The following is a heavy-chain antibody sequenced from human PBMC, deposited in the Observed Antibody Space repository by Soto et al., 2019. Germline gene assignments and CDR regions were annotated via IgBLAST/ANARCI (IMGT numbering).Heavy chain of an antibody. V-gene: IGHV1-69*02. D-gene: IGHD3-10*01. CDR1: GGTFSSYT. CDR2: IIPILGIA. CDR3: ARAPGHYGSGSYNYLDV. J-gene: IGHJ6*03. Sequence: QVQLVQSGAEVKKPGSSVKVSCKASGGTFSSYTISWVRQAPGQGLEWMGRIIPILGIANYAQKFQGRVTITADKSTSTAYLELSSLRSEDTAVYYCARAPGHYGSGSYNYLDVWGKGTTVTVSS.